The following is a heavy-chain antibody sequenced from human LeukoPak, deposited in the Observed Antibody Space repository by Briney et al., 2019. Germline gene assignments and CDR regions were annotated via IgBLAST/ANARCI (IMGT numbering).Heavy chain of an antibody. D-gene: IGHD5-12*01. J-gene: IGHJ4*02. V-gene: IGHV3-64*01. CDR1: GFTFSSYA. Sequence: GGSLRLSCAASGFTFSSYAMHWVRQAPGKGLEYVSAINSNGGSTYYANSVKDRFTISRDNSKNTLYLQMGSLRAEDMAVYYCARDLCASHGGYDHGDYWGQGTLVTVSS. CDR3: ARDLCASHGGYDHGDY. CDR2: INSNGGST.